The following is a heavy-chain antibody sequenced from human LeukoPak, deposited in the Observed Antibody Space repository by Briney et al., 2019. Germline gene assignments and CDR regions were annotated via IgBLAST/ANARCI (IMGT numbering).Heavy chain of an antibody. CDR1: GFTFSSYW. CDR3: ASGSSGWYSFDAFDI. Sequence: PGGSLRLSCAASGFTFSSYWMNWLRQAPGKGLEWVANINQDGSEKFYVDSVKGRFTISRDNAKNSLYLQLNSLRAEDTAVYYCASGSSGWYSFDAFDIWGQGTMVTVSS. CDR2: INQDGSEK. J-gene: IGHJ3*02. D-gene: IGHD6-19*01. V-gene: IGHV3-7*03.